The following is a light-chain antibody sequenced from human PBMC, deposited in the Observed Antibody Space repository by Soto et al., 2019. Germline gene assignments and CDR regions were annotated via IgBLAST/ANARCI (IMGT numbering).Light chain of an antibody. CDR1: GSDVGGYDY. CDR2: EVT. CDR3: SSYTSSSTYG. V-gene: IGLV2-14*01. J-gene: IGLJ1*01. Sequence: QSALTQPASVSGSPGQWLTISCTGTGSDVGGYDYVSWYQHHPGKAPKVMIYEVTNRPSGVSNRFSVSKSGNTASLTTSGLLAEDEADYYCSSYTSSSTYGFGTGTKVTVL.